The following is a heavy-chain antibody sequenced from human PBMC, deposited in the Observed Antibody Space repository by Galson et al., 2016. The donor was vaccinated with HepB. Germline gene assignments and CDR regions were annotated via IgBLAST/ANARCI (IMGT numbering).Heavy chain of an antibody. CDR2: ISFDGNNE. CDR3: ATTARVPTTMTNWFDH. D-gene: IGHD4/OR15-4a*01. CDR1: GFTFSNYA. J-gene: IGHJ5*02. Sequence: SLRLSCAASGFTFSNYAMHWVRQAPGKGLEWVAVISFDGNNEYYADSVKGRFTISRDNSKTTVFLQMNSLRAEDTAVYYCATTARVPTTMTNWFDHWGQGTLVTVSS. V-gene: IGHV3-30-3*01.